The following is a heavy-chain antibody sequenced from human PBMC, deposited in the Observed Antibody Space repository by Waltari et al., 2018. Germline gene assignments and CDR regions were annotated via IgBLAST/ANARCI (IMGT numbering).Heavy chain of an antibody. J-gene: IGHJ4*02. CDR3: ARDTPGDGIDY. Sequence: DVQLVESGGGIGQPGGSLRLSCVASGFSFSDYWRHWFRQDPEKGLVWVAHVNHDGTHTTYADSVKGRFTVSRDNAKNTVYLQMNSLRADDTAVYFCARDTPGDGIDYWGQGTLVTVSS. D-gene: IGHD7-27*01. CDR2: VNHDGTHT. V-gene: IGHV3-74*01. CDR1: GFSFSDYW.